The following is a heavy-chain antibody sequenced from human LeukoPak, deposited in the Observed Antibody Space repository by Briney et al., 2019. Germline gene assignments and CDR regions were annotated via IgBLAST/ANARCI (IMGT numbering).Heavy chain of an antibody. Sequence: SETLSLTCTVSGGSIRSSYYYWGWIRQPPGKGLEWIGSIYDSGSTYYNPSLKSRVTISVDTSKNQFSLKLSSVTAADTAVYYCARDQGDAFDIWGQGTMVTVSS. V-gene: IGHV4-39*07. CDR2: IYDSGST. CDR1: GGSIRSSYYY. CDR3: ARDQGDAFDI. J-gene: IGHJ3*02.